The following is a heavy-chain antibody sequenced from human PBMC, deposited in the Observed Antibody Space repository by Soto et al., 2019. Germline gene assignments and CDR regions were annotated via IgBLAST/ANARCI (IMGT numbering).Heavy chain of an antibody. CDR3: AKDRGTGYCSGGSCYPLDY. D-gene: IGHD2-15*01. Sequence: LRLSCAASGFTFGSYAMTWVRQAPGKGLEWVSSISGRGDNTYYADSVKGRFTISRDNSKNTLFLQMTSLRADDTAVYYCAKDRGTGYCSGGSCYPLDYWGPGTLVTVSS. CDR2: ISGRGDNT. V-gene: IGHV3-23*01. CDR1: GFTFGSYA. J-gene: IGHJ4*02.